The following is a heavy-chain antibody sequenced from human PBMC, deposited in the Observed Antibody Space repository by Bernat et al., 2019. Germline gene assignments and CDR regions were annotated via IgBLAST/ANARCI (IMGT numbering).Heavy chain of an antibody. CDR3: ERNLALWCSGGSCYELGGGYCDY. CDR1: GGTFSSYA. D-gene: IGHD2-15*01. Sequence: QVQLVQSGAEVKKPGSSVKVSCKASGGTFSSYAISWVRQAPGQGLEWMGGIIPIFGTANYAQKFQGRVTITADESTSTAYMELSSLRSEDTAVYYCERNLALWCSGGSCYELGGGYCDYWGQGTLVTVSS. J-gene: IGHJ4*02. V-gene: IGHV1-69*01. CDR2: IIPIFGTA.